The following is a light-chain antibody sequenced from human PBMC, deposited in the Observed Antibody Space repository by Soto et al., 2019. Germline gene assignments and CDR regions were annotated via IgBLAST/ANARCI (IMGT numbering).Light chain of an antibody. J-gene: IGKJ1*01. V-gene: IGKV3-15*01. CDR1: QNIYSN. CDR2: RAS. Sequence: IVMTQSPATLSVSPGERATLSCRASQNIYSNVAWYQQRPGQAPRLLIYRASTRATGIPARFSGSGSGTDFTLTISRLEPEDFAAYYCQQSYDMPWTFGQGTKVDIK. CDR3: QQSYDMPWT.